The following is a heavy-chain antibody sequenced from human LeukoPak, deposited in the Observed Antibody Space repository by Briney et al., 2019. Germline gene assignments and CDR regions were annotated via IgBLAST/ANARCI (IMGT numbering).Heavy chain of an antibody. V-gene: IGHV3-7*03. J-gene: IGHJ4*02. CDR2: IKPDGSQT. CDR3: AKYKGDYSNRPGAY. CDR1: GFTFSLNW. Sequence: GGSLRLSCAASGFTFSLNWMNWVRQAPGKGLEWVASIKPDGSQTFYVDSVKGRFTISRDNAKNSLYLQMNSLRAEDTAVYYCAKYKGDYSNRPGAYWGQGTLVTVAS. D-gene: IGHD6-13*01.